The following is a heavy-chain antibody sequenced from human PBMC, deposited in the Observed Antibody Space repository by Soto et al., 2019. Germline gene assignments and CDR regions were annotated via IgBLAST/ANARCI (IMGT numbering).Heavy chain of an antibody. CDR3: AREGYDSSGYYGAASSYFDL. J-gene: IGHJ2*01. CDR2: INAGNGNT. Sequence: ASVKVSCKASGYTFTRYAMHWVRQAPGQRLEWMGWINAGNGNTKYSQKVQGRVTITRDTSASTAHMELSSLRSEDTAVYYCAREGYDSSGYYGAASSYFDLWARGTLVPVSS. V-gene: IGHV1-3*01. CDR1: GYTFTRYA. D-gene: IGHD3-22*01.